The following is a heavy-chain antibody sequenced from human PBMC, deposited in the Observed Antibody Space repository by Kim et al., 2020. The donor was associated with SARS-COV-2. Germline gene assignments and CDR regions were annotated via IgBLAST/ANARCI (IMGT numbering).Heavy chain of an antibody. D-gene: IGHD3-10*01. Sequence: ASVKVSCKVSGYTLTELSMHWVRQAPGKGLEWMGGFDPEDGETIYAQKFQGRVTMTEDTSTDTAYMELSSLRSEDTAVYYCATLAGYGSGSYYNAHRGYYGMDVWGQGTTVTVSS. V-gene: IGHV1-24*01. CDR2: FDPEDGET. CDR3: ATLAGYGSGSYYNAHRGYYGMDV. CDR1: GYTLTELS. J-gene: IGHJ6*02.